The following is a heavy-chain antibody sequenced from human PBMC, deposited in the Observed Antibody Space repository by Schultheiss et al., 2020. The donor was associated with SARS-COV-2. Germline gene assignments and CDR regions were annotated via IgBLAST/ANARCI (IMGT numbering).Heavy chain of an antibody. CDR2: IYYSGST. D-gene: IGHD4-11*01. V-gene: IGHV4-31*03. J-gene: IGHJ4*02. CDR3: ARSSWMWMTTVTYFDY. Sequence: SETLSLTCTVSGGSISSGGYYWSWIRQHPGKGLEWIGYIYYSGSTYYNPSLKSRVTISVDTSKNQFSLKLSSVTAADTAVYYCARSSWMWMTTVTYFDYWGQGTLVTVSS. CDR1: GGSISSGGYY.